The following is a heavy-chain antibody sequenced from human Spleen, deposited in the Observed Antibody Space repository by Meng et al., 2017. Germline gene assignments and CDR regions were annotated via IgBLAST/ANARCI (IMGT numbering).Heavy chain of an antibody. V-gene: IGHV4-34*01. J-gene: IGHJ3*02. Sequence: GSLRLSCAVYGGSFSGYYWSWIRQPPGKGLEWIGEINHSGSTNYNPSLKSRVTISVDTSKIQFSLKLSSVTAADTAVYYCAREIRNYYDSSGYYSYAFDIWGQGTMVTVSS. CDR2: INHSGST. CDR1: GGSFSGYY. CDR3: AREIRNYYDSSGYYSYAFDI. D-gene: IGHD3-22*01.